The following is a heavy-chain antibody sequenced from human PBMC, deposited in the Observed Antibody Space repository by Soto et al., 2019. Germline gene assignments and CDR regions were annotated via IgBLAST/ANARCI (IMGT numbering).Heavy chain of an antibody. J-gene: IGHJ4*02. CDR3: ARTGPYGDLDY. Sequence: EVHLLESGGGLVPPGGSLRLSCAASGFTFSSYAMNWVRQAPGKGLEWVSGITTNGGAIYYADSVEGRFTIYRDNSNNMLYLQLNSLGDEDTALYYCARTGPYGDLDYWGQGTLITVSS. CDR2: ITTNGGAI. V-gene: IGHV3-23*01. CDR1: GFTFSSYA. D-gene: IGHD4-17*01.